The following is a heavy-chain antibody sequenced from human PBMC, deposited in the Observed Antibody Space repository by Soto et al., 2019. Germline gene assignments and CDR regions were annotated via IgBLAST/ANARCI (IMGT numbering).Heavy chain of an antibody. Sequence: ASVKVSCKVSGYTLTELSMHWVRQAPGKGLEWMGGFDPEDGETIYAQKFQGRVTMTEDTSTDTAYMELSSLRSEDTAVYYCARGGAAFTVVRARISSDYWGQGTLVTVSS. D-gene: IGHD3-10*01. CDR2: FDPEDGET. J-gene: IGHJ4*02. CDR3: ARGGAAFTVVRARISSDY. V-gene: IGHV1-24*01. CDR1: GYTLTELS.